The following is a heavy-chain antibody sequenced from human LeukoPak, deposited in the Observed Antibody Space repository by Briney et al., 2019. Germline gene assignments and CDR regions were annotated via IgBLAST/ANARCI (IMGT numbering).Heavy chain of an antibody. CDR3: TTYYDSGPSKD. D-gene: IGHD3-22*01. Sequence: GGSLRLSCAASGFTFSTYWMTWVRQAPGKGLEWVANINNNGRDKYYGDSVKGRFTISRDNTRNSLYLQMNSLRNEDTAMYYCTTYYDSGPSKDWGQGTLVTVSS. V-gene: IGHV3-7*05. CDR1: GFTFSTYW. CDR2: INNNGRDK. J-gene: IGHJ4*02.